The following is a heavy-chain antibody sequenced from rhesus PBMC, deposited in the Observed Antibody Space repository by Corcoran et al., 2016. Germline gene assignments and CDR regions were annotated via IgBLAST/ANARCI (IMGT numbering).Heavy chain of an antibody. J-gene: IGHJ6*01. Sequence: QVQLQESGPGLVKPSETLSLTCAVSGGSLNSYWWSGIRQPPGKGLEWIGEINGKRTNPNNHPSLKIRVTMSKDASKNQLSRKLSSVTAADTAGYYCAKDRSRIAAGPPSYYGLDSWGQGVVVTVSS. V-gene: IGHV4-80*01. CDR3: AKDRSRIAAGPPSYYGLDS. D-gene: IGHD6-13*01. CDR2: INGKRTNP. CDR1: GGSLNSYW.